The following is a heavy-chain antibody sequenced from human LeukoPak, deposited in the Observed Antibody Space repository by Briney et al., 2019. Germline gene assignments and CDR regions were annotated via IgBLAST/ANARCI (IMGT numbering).Heavy chain of an antibody. CDR3: ASSSSSWTIDY. CDR1: GGSFSGYY. V-gene: IGHV4-34*01. CDR2: INHSGST. D-gene: IGHD6-13*01. Sequence: PSETLSLTCAVYGGSFSGYYWGWIRQPPGKGLEWIGEINHSGSTNYNPSLKSRVTISVDTSKNQFSLKLSSVTAADTAVYYCASSSSSWTIDYWGQGTLVTVSS. J-gene: IGHJ4*02.